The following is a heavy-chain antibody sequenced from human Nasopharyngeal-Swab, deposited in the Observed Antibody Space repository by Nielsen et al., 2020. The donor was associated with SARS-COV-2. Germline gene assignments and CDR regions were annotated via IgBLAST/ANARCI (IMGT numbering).Heavy chain of an antibody. D-gene: IGHD5-18*01. CDR2: ISAYNGNT. J-gene: IGHJ4*02. CDR3: ARDFRDTAMDLPDY. V-gene: IGHV1-18*01. Sequence: ASVKVSCKASGYTFTSYGISRVRQAPGQGLEWMGWISAYNGNTNYAQKLQGRVTMTTDTSTSTAYMELRSLRSDDTAVYYCARDFRDTAMDLPDYWGQGTLVTVSS. CDR1: GYTFTSYG.